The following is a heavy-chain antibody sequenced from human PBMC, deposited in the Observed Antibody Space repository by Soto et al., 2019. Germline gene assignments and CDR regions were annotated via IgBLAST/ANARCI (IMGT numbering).Heavy chain of an antibody. Sequence: QLHLVQSGAVVKKPGASVTVSCSASGYPVTAYYMHWVRQAPGRGLEWMGGINPATGAAKYTQTCQGRVTMTRDPSTRTVFMELRGLTSEDKAVFYCARGGGVGVAGSAAFDMWGQGTLVTVSS. CDR1: GYPVTAYY. V-gene: IGHV1-2*02. D-gene: IGHD3-3*01. CDR2: INPATGAA. CDR3: ARGGGVGVAGSAAFDM. J-gene: IGHJ3*02.